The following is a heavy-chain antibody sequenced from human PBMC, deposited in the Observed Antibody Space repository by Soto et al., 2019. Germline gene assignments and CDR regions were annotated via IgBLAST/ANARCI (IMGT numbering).Heavy chain of an antibody. CDR1: GFTFSSYG. J-gene: IGHJ6*02. D-gene: IGHD3-22*01. Sequence: QVQLVESGGGVVQPGRSLRLSCAASGFTFSSYGMHWVRQAPGKGLEWVAVISYDGSNKYYADSVKGRFTISRDNSKNTLYLQMNSLRAEDTAVYYCAKDEYYYDSSGYHGPYYYYGMDVWGQVTTVTVSS. CDR2: ISYDGSNK. V-gene: IGHV3-30*18. CDR3: AKDEYYYDSSGYHGPYYYYGMDV.